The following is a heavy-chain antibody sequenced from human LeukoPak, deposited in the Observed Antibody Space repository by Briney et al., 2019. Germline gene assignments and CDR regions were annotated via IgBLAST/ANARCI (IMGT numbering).Heavy chain of an antibody. J-gene: IGHJ5*02. D-gene: IGHD2-2*01. V-gene: IGHV1-8*01. Sequence: GASVKVSCKASGYTFTSYDINWVRQATGQGLEWMGWMNPNSGNTGYAQKFQGRVTMTRNTSISTAYMELSSLRSEDTAVYYCARGKPAATRNRRINWFDPWGQGTLVTVSS. CDR2: MNPNSGNT. CDR1: GYTFTSYD. CDR3: ARGKPAATRNRRINWFDP.